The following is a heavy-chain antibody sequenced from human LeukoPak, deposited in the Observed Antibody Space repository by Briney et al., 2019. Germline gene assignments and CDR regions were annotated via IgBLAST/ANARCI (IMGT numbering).Heavy chain of an antibody. CDR3: ARPLGTGAFGELS. J-gene: IGHJ5*02. CDR1: GFTFSDYY. D-gene: IGHD3-10*01. CDR2: TSSSSSYT. V-gene: IGHV3-11*06. Sequence: GGSLRLSCAASGFTFSDYYMSWIRQAPGKGLEWVSYTSSSSSYTNYADSVKGRFTISRDNAKNSLYLQMNSLRAEDTAVYYCARPLGTGAFGELSWGQGTLVTVSS.